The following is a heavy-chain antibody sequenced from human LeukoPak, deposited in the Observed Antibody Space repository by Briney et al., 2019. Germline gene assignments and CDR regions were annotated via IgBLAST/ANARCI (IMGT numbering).Heavy chain of an antibody. Sequence: GGSLRLSCAASGFTFSGKSMTGVRQAPGKGLEWVANIKQDGSEKYYVDSVKGRFTISRDNAKNSLYLQMNSLRAEDTAVYYCARGRSVDYRGQGTLVTVSS. V-gene: IGHV3-7*04. CDR2: IKQDGSEK. CDR1: GFTFSGKS. CDR3: ARGRSVDY. D-gene: IGHD1-26*01. J-gene: IGHJ4*02.